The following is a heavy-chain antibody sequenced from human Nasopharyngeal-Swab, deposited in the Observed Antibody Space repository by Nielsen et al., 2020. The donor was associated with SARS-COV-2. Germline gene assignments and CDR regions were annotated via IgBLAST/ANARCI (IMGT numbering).Heavy chain of an antibody. J-gene: IGHJ6*02. D-gene: IGHD1-1*01. CDR1: GFSLSTSGMC. Sequence: SGPTLVQPTQTLTLTCTFSGFSLSTSGMCVSWIRQPPGKALEWLALIDWDDDKYYSTSLKTRLTISKDTSKNQVVPTMTNMDPVDTATYYCARMPVQLERPGDYYYYGMDVWGQGTTVTVSS. V-gene: IGHV2-70*01. CDR3: ARMPVQLERPGDYYYYGMDV. CDR2: IDWDDDK.